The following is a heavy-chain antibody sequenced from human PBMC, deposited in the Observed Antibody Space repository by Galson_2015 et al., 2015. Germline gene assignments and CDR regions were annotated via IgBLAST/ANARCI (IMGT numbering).Heavy chain of an antibody. J-gene: IGHJ4*02. CDR1: GGSFSGYY. V-gene: IGHV4-34*01. D-gene: IGHD6-6*01. Sequence: TLSLTCAVYGGSFSGYYWSWIRQPPGKGLEWIGEINHSGSTNYNPSLKSRVTISVDTSKNQFSLKLGSVTAADTAVYYCARGLSYSSSSRSYYFDYWGQGTLVTVSS. CDR3: ARGLSYSSSSRSYYFDY. CDR2: INHSGST.